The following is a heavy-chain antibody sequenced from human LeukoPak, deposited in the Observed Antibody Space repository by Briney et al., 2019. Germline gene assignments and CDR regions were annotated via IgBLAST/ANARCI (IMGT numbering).Heavy chain of an antibody. CDR2: IKSKTDGGTT. Sequence: AGGSLRLSCAASGFTFSNAWMSWVRQAPGKGLEWVGRIKSKTDGGTTDYAAPVKGRFTISRDDSKNTLYLQMNSLKTEDTAVYYCTTDPAGGIAVAGLGYWGQGTLVTVSS. D-gene: IGHD6-19*01. CDR3: TTDPAGGIAVAGLGY. CDR1: GFTFSNAW. J-gene: IGHJ4*02. V-gene: IGHV3-15*01.